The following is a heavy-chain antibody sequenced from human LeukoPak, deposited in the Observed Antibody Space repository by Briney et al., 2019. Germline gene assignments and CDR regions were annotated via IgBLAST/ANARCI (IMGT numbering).Heavy chain of an antibody. CDR2: ISNSGTFI. CDR1: GLTFRKYT. J-gene: IGHJ6*02. V-gene: IGHV3-21*01. CDR3: ARDQGPSTSHDPYGMDV. Sequence: GGSLRLSCVASGLTFRKYTMNWVRQAPGKGLEWVSSISNSGTFIYYADSVKGRFTISRDNAKNSLFLQMSSLRAEDTAVYYCARDQGPSTSHDPYGMDVWGQGTTVTVSS. D-gene: IGHD2-2*01.